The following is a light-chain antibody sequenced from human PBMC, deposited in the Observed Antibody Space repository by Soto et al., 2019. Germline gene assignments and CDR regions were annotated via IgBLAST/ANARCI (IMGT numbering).Light chain of an antibody. CDR1: QSVSSSF. J-gene: IGKJ4*01. CDR2: GAS. Sequence: EIVLTQSPGTLSLSPGERATLSCRASQSVSSSFLAWYQQKPGQAPRLLIYGASSRATGIPARFSGSGSGTDFTLTISRLEPEDFAVYYCQQYGSSPPRITFGGGTKVEIK. CDR3: QQYGSSPPRIT. V-gene: IGKV3-20*01.